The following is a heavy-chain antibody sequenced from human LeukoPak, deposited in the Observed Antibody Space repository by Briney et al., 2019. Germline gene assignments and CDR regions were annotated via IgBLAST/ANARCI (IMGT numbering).Heavy chain of an antibody. CDR3: ARVGSEMAYLGYYFDY. CDR2: IYYSGST. V-gene: IGHV4-30-4*08. Sequence: SQTLSLTCTVSGGSISSGDYYWSWIRQPPGKGLEWIGYIYYSGSTYYNPSLKSRVTISVDTSKNQFSLKLSSVTAADTAVYYCARVGSEMAYLGYYFDYWGQGTLVTVSS. CDR1: GGSISSGDYY. D-gene: IGHD5-24*01. J-gene: IGHJ4*02.